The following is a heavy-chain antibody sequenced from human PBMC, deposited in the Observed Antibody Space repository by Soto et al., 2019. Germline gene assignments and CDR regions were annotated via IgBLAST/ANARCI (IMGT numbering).Heavy chain of an antibody. J-gene: IGHJ6*02. CDR3: ARKPARGYYYYYYYGMDV. Sequence: GGSLRLSCAASGFTFSSYGMHWVRQAPGKGLEWVAVIWYDGSNKYYADSVKGRFTISRDNSKNTLYLQMNSLRAEDTAVYYYARKPARGYYYYYYYGMDVWGQGTTVTVSS. CDR2: IWYDGSNK. D-gene: IGHD3-22*01. CDR1: GFTFSSYG. V-gene: IGHV3-33*01.